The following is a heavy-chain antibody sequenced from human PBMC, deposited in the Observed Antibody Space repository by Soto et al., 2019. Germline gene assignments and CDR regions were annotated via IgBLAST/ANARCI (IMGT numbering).Heavy chain of an antibody. CDR1: GYSCTSYW. CDR3: ARPHMVRGVISWFDP. Sequence: VVSQKIPCKGSGYSCTSYWIGWVRQMPGKGLEWMGIIYPGDSDTRYSPSFQGQVTISADKSISTAYLQWSSLKASDTAMYYCARPHMVRGVISWFDPWGQGTLVTVSS. CDR2: IYPGDSDT. V-gene: IGHV5-51*01. D-gene: IGHD3-10*01. J-gene: IGHJ5*02.